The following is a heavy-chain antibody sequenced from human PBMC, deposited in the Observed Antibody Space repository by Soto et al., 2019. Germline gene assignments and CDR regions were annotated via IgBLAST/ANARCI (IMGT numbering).Heavy chain of an antibody. D-gene: IGHD4-17*01. CDR1: GFTFNTYS. CDR2: IWYDGTQK. CDR3: SRARGTTVTGLWHFDS. Sequence: PGGSLRLSCEASGFTFNTYSMHWVRQPPGKGLEWLAAIWYDGTQKYYADSVKGRFIISRDNSKKTLYLEMNSLRAEDTAVYYCSRARGTTVTGLWHFDSWGQGTLVTVSS. V-gene: IGHV3-33*01. J-gene: IGHJ4*02.